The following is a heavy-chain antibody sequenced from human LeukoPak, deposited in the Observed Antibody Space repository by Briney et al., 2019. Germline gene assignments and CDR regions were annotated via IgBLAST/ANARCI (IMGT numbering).Heavy chain of an antibody. J-gene: IGHJ3*02. CDR3: AKVGYDSSGYLLDAFDI. D-gene: IGHD3-22*01. Sequence: QPGGSLRLSCAASGFSFGKYAMSWVRQAPGKGLEWVSGLSGSGGSTYYADSVKGRFTISRDNSKNTLYLQMNSLRAEDTAVYYCAKVGYDSSGYLLDAFDIWGQGTMVTVSS. CDR2: LSGSGGST. V-gene: IGHV3-23*01. CDR1: GFSFGKYA.